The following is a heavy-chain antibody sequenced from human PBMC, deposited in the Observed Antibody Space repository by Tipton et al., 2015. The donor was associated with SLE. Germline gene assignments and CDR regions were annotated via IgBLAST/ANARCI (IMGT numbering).Heavy chain of an antibody. D-gene: IGHD2-8*01. Sequence: TLSLTCSVSGGFFCGYYWAWIRQPPGKGLEWIGYTHYSGSSSYNLSLKSRVILSVDMSKNQISLKLSSVTAADTAVYFCAVYAGFYQYYMDVWGKGTTVTVSS. J-gene: IGHJ6*03. CDR2: THYSGSS. CDR1: GGFFCGYY. V-gene: IGHV4-59*01. CDR3: AVYAGFYQYYMDV.